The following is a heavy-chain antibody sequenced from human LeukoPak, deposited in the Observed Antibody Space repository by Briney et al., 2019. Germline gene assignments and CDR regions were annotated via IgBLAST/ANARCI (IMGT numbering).Heavy chain of an antibody. Sequence: GESLKISCKGSGYSFTSYWIGWVRQMPGKGLEWMGIIYPGDSDTRCSPSFQGQVTISADKSISTAYLQWSSLKASDTAMYYCARQVAGYYDSSGRADYWGQGTLVTVSS. CDR1: GYSFTSYW. J-gene: IGHJ4*02. D-gene: IGHD3-22*01. V-gene: IGHV5-51*01. CDR3: ARQVAGYYDSSGRADY. CDR2: IYPGDSDT.